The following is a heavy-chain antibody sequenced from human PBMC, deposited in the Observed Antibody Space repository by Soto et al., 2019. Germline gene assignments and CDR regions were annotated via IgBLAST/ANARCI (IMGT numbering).Heavy chain of an antibody. J-gene: IGHJ4*02. CDR3: ARDLGVVVIDY. Sequence: ASVKVSCKASGYAFTTYAIHWVRQAPGQRLEWLGWINAGNGDTKYSQKFQGRVTITRDKSASTAYMELSSLRSEDTAVHYCARDLGVVVIDYWGQGTLVTVSS. D-gene: IGHD3-22*01. CDR2: INAGNGDT. V-gene: IGHV1-3*01. CDR1: GYAFTTYA.